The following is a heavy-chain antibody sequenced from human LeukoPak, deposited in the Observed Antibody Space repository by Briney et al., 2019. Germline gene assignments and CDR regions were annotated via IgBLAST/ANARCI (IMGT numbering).Heavy chain of an antibody. V-gene: IGHV3-23*01. J-gene: IGHJ5*02. CDR3: AKDRGSSWLSRGGWFDP. Sequence: GGSLRLSCAASGFTFSSYAMSWVRQAPGKGLEWVSAISGSGGSTYYADSVKGRFTISRDNSKNTLYLQMNSLRAEDTAVYYCAKDRGSSWLSRGGWFDPWGQGTLVTVSS. CDR1: GFTFSSYA. CDR2: ISGSGGST. D-gene: IGHD6-13*01.